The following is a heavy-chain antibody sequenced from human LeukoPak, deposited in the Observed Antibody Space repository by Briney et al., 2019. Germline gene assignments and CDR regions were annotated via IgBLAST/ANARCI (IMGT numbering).Heavy chain of an antibody. CDR3: ARVSGAHPGGFYYYYYMDV. V-gene: IGHV1-69*05. CDR2: IIPIFGTA. CDR1: GGTFSSYA. D-gene: IGHD3-16*01. Sequence: SVKVSCKASGGTFSSYAISWVRQAPGQGHEWMGGIIPIFGTANYAQKFQGRVTITTDESTSTAYMELSSLRSEDTAVYYCARVSGAHPGGFYYYYYMDVWGKGTTVTVSS. J-gene: IGHJ6*03.